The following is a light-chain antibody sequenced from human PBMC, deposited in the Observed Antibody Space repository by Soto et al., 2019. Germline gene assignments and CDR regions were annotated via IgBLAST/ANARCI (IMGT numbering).Light chain of an antibody. CDR2: GAS. CDR1: QSVSSSY. V-gene: IGKV3-20*01. Sequence: EILLTQSPGTLSLSPGERATLSCRASQSVSSSYLAWYQQKPGQAPRLLIYGASTRATDIPDRFSGSGSGTDFTLTISRLEPEDFVVYYCQQYGSSPLFTFGPGTKVEIK. CDR3: QQYGSSPLFT. J-gene: IGKJ3*01.